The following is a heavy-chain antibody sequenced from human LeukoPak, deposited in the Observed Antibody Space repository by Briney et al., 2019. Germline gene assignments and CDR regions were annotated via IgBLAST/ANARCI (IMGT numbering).Heavy chain of an antibody. V-gene: IGHV1-2*04. D-gene: IGHD4-17*01. CDR1: GYTFTGYY. J-gene: IGHJ4*02. Sequence: GASVKVSCKASGYTFTGYYMNWVRQAPGQGLEWMGWINPNSGGTNYAQKFQGWVTMTRDTSISTAYMELSRLRSDDTAVYYCARDSGDYYFDYWGQGTLVTVSS. CDR2: INPNSGGT. CDR3: ARDSGDYYFDY.